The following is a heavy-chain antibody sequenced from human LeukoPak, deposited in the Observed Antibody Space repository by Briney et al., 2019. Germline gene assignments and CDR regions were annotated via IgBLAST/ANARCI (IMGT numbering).Heavy chain of an antibody. CDR1: GGSFSGYY. CDR3: ARGRKYYYGSGSYYPYFDY. CDR2: INHSGST. J-gene: IGHJ4*02. D-gene: IGHD3-10*01. Sequence: SETLSLTCAVYGGSFSGYYWSWIRQPLGKGLEWIGEINHSGSTNYNPSLKSRVTISVDTSKNQFSLKLSSVTAADTAVYYCARGRKYYYGSGSYYPYFDYWGQGTLVTVSS. V-gene: IGHV4-34*01.